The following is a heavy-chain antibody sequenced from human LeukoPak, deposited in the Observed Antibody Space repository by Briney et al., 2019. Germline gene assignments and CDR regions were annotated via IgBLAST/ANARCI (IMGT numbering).Heavy chain of an antibody. CDR2: IYYIGST. Sequence: SETLSLTCTVSGASISSYYWTWVRQPPGKGLEWIGYIYYIGSTNYNPSLKSRVTMSVDTSKNQISLKLSSVTAADTAVYYCARLIQQPTLYFDCWGQGTLVTVSS. J-gene: IGHJ4*02. V-gene: IGHV4-59*08. CDR1: GASISSYY. CDR3: ARLIQQPTLYFDC. D-gene: IGHD6-13*01.